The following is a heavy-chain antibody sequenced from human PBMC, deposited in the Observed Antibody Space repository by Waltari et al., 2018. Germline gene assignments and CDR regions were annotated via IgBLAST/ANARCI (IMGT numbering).Heavy chain of an antibody. Sequence: QVQLQESGPGLVKPSQTLSLTCTVSGGSISSGSYYWSWIRQPAGKGLEWIGRIYTSGSTYYNPSLKSRVTISVDTSKNQFSLKLSSVTAADTAVYYCARRRSDYYGSGSYPGYFDYWGQGTLVTVSS. CDR1: GGSISSGSYY. D-gene: IGHD3-10*01. V-gene: IGHV4-61*02. CDR3: ARRRSDYYGSGSYPGYFDY. J-gene: IGHJ4*02. CDR2: IYTSGST.